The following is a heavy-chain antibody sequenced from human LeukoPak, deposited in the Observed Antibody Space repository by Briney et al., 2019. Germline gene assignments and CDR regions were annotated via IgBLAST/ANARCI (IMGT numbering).Heavy chain of an antibody. J-gene: IGHJ4*02. CDR3: ARDIVAPGLFWDY. V-gene: IGHV3-7*05. CDR1: GFTSKTYW. D-gene: IGHD6-13*01. CDR2: IKQDGSEK. Sequence: PGGSLRLSCAASGFTSKTYWLNWVRQAPGKGLEWVANIKQDGSEKYYVDSVKGRFTISRDNAKNSLYLQVNSLRAEDTAVYYCARDIVAPGLFWDYWGQGSLVTVSS.